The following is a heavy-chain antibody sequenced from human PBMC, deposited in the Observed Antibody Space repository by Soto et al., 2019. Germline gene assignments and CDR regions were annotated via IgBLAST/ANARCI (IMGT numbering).Heavy chain of an antibody. J-gene: IGHJ5*02. CDR2: INHSGST. D-gene: IGHD3-3*01. CDR1: GGSFSGYY. V-gene: IGHV4-34*01. Sequence: SETLSLTCAVYGGSFSGYYWSWIRQPPGKGLEWIGEINHSGSTNYNPSLKSRVTISVDTSKNQFSLKLSSVTAADTAVYYCARGEFWSGYYASFWFDPWGQGTLVTVSS. CDR3: ARGEFWSGYYASFWFDP.